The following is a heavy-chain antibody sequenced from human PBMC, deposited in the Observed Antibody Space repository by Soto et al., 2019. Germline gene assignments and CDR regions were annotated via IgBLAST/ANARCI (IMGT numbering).Heavy chain of an antibody. Sequence: ASVKVSCKTSGYTFNTSGINWVRQAPGHGLELMGWISAYDGKTTYAEKFQGRVTLTTDTSTSTAYMELRSLRSDDTALYYCARDPHEFWTSYWFDPWGQGTPVTVSS. CDR2: ISAYDGKT. V-gene: IGHV1-18*01. CDR3: ARDPHEFWTSYWFDP. D-gene: IGHD3-3*01. CDR1: GYTFNTSG. J-gene: IGHJ5*02.